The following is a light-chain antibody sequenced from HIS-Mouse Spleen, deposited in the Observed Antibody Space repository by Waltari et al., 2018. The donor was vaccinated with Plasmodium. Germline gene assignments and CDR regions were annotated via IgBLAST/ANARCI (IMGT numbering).Light chain of an antibody. CDR1: QSISSY. J-gene: IGKJ1*01. V-gene: IGKV1-39*01. CDR3: QQSYSTWT. CDR2: AAS. Sequence: DIQMIQSPSSLSASVGDRVTITCRSSQSISSYLNWYQQKPGKAPKLLIYAASSLQSGVPSRFSGSGSGTDFTLTISSLQPEYFATYYCQQSYSTWTFGQGTKVEIK.